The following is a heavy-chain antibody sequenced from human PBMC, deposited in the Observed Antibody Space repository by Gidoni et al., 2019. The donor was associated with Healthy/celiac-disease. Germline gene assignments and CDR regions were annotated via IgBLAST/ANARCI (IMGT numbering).Heavy chain of an antibody. D-gene: IGHD6-13*01. CDR2: ISGSGGSI. CDR1: GFTFSSYA. J-gene: IGHJ4*02. CDR3: AKRAPYSSSWYYFDY. V-gene: IGHV3-23*01. Sequence: EVQLLESGGGLVQPGGSLRLSCVAAGFTFSSYAMGWVRQAPGKGLEWVSAISGSGGSIYYADSVKGRFTISRDNSKNTLYLQMNSLRAEDTAVYYCAKRAPYSSSWYYFDYWGQGTLVTVSS.